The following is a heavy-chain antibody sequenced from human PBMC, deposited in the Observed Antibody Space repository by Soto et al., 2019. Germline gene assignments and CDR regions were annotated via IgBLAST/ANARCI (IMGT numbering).Heavy chain of an antibody. D-gene: IGHD3-3*01. Sequence: LSLTCAVSSGSISSSNWRSWFRQPPGKGLEWIGEIYHSGSTNYNPSLKSRVTISVDKSKNQFSLKLSSVTAADTAVYYCARVVSYDFWSGYYTGTIRSFDYWGQGTLVTVSS. CDR2: IYHSGST. J-gene: IGHJ4*02. CDR1: SGSISSSNW. CDR3: ARVVSYDFWSGYYTGTIRSFDY. V-gene: IGHV4-4*02.